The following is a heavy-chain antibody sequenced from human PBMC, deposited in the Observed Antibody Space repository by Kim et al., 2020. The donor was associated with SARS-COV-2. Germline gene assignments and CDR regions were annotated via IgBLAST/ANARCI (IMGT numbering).Heavy chain of an antibody. V-gene: IGHV4-61*01. CDR1: GGSVSNRSYY. CDR2: ISCDGGT. Sequence: SGTLSLTCTVSGGSVSNRSYYWNWIPQPPGKERHWLRYISCDGGTSSNPSLESRSTITLRTSTNQFLLKLTNITGTDTSVYYYSTDASVSPYHYALDV. D-gene: IGHD3-10*01. CDR3: STDASVSPYHYALDV. J-gene: IGHJ6*01.